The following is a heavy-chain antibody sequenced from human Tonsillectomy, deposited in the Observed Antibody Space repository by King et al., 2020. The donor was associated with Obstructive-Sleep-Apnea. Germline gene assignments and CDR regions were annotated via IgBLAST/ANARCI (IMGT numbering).Heavy chain of an antibody. D-gene: IGHD6-19*01. Sequence: DVQLVESGGGLVQPGRSLRLSCAASGFIFDDYGMHWVRQVPGKGLEWVSGISWNSGSIGYADSVKGRFTISRDNAKNSLYVQMNSLRPEDTALYYCAKSYKSGWYVPFDYWGQGTLVTVSS. V-gene: IGHV3-9*01. CDR2: ISWNSGSI. CDR3: AKSYKSGWYVPFDY. CDR1: GFIFDDYG. J-gene: IGHJ4*02.